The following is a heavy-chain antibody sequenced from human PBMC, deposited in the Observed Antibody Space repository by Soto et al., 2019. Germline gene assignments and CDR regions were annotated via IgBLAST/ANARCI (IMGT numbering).Heavy chain of an antibody. CDR1: GFTFSSYA. CDR3: ARILTGYYSIPGNPDFDY. CDR2: ISYDGSNK. J-gene: IGHJ4*02. D-gene: IGHD3-9*01. Sequence: PGGSLRLSCAASGFTFSSYAMHWVRQAPGKELEWVAVISYDGSNKYYADSVKGRFTISRDNSKNTLYLQMNSLRAEDTAVYYCARILTGYYSIPGNPDFDYWGQGTLVTVSS. V-gene: IGHV3-30-3*01.